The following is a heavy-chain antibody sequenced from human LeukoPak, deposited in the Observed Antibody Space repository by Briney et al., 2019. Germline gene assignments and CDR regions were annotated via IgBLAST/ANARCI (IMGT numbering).Heavy chain of an antibody. CDR2: ISAYNGNT. J-gene: IGHJ3*02. CDR1: GYTFTSYG. V-gene: IGHV1-18*01. Sequence: GASVKVSCKASGYTFTSYGISGVRQAPGQGLEWMGWISAYNGNTNYAQKLQGRVTMTTDTSTSTAYMELRSLRSDDTAVYYCARDFGDYGDYARSNDAFDIWGQGTMVTVSS. D-gene: IGHD4-17*01. CDR3: ARDFGDYGDYARSNDAFDI.